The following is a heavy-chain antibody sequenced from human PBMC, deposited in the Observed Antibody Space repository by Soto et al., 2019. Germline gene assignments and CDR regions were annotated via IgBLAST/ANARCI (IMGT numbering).Heavy chain of an antibody. Sequence: PSETLSLTSTTSGFSISSYYWSWLRHPPGKGLEGIGYIYYSGTTNYNPSHNSRITISVDTSKKQFSMKLSSVTAADTAVYYCARDIAVAGCPFYFDYWGQGTLVTVS. CDR2: IYYSGTT. D-gene: IGHD6-19*01. J-gene: IGHJ4*02. CDR3: ARDIAVAGCPFYFDY. V-gene: IGHV4-59*01. CDR1: GFSISSYY.